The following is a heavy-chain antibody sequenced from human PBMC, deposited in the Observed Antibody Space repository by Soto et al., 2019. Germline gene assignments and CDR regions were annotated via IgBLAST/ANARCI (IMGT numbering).Heavy chain of an antibody. CDR1: GGSIITYY. D-gene: IGHD6-25*01. J-gene: IGHJ6*02. CDR3: ARARGSAINTSPYYYYYGMDV. CDR2: VYFSGST. Sequence: PSETLSLTCTVSGGSIITYYWSWIRQPPGKGLEWIGYVYFSGSTNYNPSLKSRVTISLDTSKNQFSLKLTSVTAADTAVYYCARARGSAINTSPYYYYYGMDVWGQGTTVTVSS. V-gene: IGHV4-59*01.